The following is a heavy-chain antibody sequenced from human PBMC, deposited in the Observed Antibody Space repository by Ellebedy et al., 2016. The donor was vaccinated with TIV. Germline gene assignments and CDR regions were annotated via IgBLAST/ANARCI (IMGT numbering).Heavy chain of an antibody. CDR3: ARVTRYLYDRSGYYWGY. J-gene: IGHJ4*02. CDR1: GYTFTRYG. D-gene: IGHD3-22*01. V-gene: IGHV1-69*13. Sequence: ASVKVSXXASGYTFTRYGIRWVRQAPGQGLEWMGGIRPLFGPPNYAQKFQGRVTITADGSTSTAYMELSSLRSEDTAVYYCARVTRYLYDRSGYYWGYWGQGTLVTVSS. CDR2: IRPLFGPP.